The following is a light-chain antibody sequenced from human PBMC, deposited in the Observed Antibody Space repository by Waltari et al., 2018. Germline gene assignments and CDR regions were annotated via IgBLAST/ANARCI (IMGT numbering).Light chain of an antibody. CDR2: KAS. J-gene: IGKJ4*01. V-gene: IGKV1-5*03. CDR3: QQYNSYSVLT. CDR1: QCISKW. Sequence: DIQMTQSPSTLSASVGDRFTITCRASQCISKWLSWYQQKPGNAPKLRIYKASTLESGGPSRFSGSGSGTEFTLTISILQPDDFATYYCQQYNSYSVLTFGGGTKVEIK.